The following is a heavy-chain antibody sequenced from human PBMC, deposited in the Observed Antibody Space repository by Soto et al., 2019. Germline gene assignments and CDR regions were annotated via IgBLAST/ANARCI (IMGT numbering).Heavy chain of an antibody. D-gene: IGHD3-10*01. V-gene: IGHV1-69*02. J-gene: IGHJ4*02. CDR1: GATFTFYS. CDR3: ASSYGSGYRAFDY. CDR2: INPILSMS. Sequence: QVQLVQSGAEVKKPGSSVRVSCKASGATFTFYSINWVRQAPGLGLEWMGRINPILSMSNYAQRFQGRVTMTADKYTSTAYMELSSLRSEDTAMYYCASSYGSGYRAFDYWGQGALVTVSS.